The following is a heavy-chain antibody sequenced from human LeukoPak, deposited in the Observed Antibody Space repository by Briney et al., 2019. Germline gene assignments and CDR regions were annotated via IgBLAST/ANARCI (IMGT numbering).Heavy chain of an antibody. CDR3: ARLGYGLKQDAFDI. Sequence: SETLSLTCTVSGGSINSYYWSWIRQPPGKGLEWIGYIYYSGSTNYNPSLKSRVTISVDTSKNQFSLKVSSVTAADTAVYYCARLGYGLKQDAFDIWGQGTMVTVSS. CDR2: IYYSGST. V-gene: IGHV4-59*08. D-gene: IGHD2-15*01. CDR1: GGSINSYY. J-gene: IGHJ3*02.